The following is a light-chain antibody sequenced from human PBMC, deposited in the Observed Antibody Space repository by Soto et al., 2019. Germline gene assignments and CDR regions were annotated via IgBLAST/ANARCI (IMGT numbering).Light chain of an antibody. J-gene: IGLJ1*01. CDR3: AAWDDSLNGYV. CDR2: SNS. Sequence: QSVLIQPPSASGTPGQRVTVSCSGGSSNIGSYTVNWYQQLPGAAPKLLIYSNSQRPSGVPDRFSASKSGTSASLAISGLQSEDEAEYYCAAWDDSLNGYVFGPGTKSPS. CDR1: SSNIGSYT. V-gene: IGLV1-44*01.